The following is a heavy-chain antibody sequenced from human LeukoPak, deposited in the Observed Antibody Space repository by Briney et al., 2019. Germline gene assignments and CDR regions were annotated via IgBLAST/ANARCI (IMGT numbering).Heavy chain of an antibody. CDR2: ISSSGSTI. Sequence: GGSLRLSCAASGFTFSSYGMSWVRQAPGKGLEWVSAISSSGSTIYYADSVKGRFTISRDNAKNSLYLQMNSLRAEDTPVYYCARDGSGYYDILTGYYGHYFDYWGQGTLVTVSS. V-gene: IGHV3-48*04. D-gene: IGHD3-9*01. J-gene: IGHJ4*02. CDR3: ARDGSGYYDILTGYYGHYFDY. CDR1: GFTFSSYG.